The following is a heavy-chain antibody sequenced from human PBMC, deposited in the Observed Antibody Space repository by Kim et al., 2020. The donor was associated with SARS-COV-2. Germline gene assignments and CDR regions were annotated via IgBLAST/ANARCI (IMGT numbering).Heavy chain of an antibody. CDR1: GGTFSSYA. CDR3: ARERDVDTAMADAFDI. V-gene: IGHV1-69*13. D-gene: IGHD5-18*01. CDR2: IIPIFGTA. Sequence: SVKVSCKASGGTFSSYAISWVRQAPGQGLEWMGGIIPIFGTANYAQKFQGRVTITADESTSTAYMELSSLRSEDTAVYYCARERDVDTAMADAFDIWGQGTMVTVSS. J-gene: IGHJ3*02.